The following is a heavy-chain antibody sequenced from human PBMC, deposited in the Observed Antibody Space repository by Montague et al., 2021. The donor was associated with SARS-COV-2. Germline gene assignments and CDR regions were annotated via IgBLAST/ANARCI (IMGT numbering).Heavy chain of an antibody. J-gene: IGHJ4*02. V-gene: IGHV4-61*01. CDR3: ARVGNYLGVY. D-gene: IGHD3-10*01. CDR1: SDSVSSGKYF. CDR2: IFYTGSA. Sequence: SETLSLTCTVSSDSVSSGKYFWTWLRQPPGKGLEWIGYIFYTGSANYNPSLKSRVTISVDTSNNQFSLKLKSMSAADTAFYYCARVGNYLGVYWGQGILVTVSS.